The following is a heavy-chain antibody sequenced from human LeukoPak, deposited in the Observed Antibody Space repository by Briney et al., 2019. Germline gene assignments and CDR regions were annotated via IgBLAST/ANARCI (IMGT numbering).Heavy chain of an antibody. V-gene: IGHV3-30*04. D-gene: IGHD3-9*01. CDR3: ARYDISTYERRAFDY. CDR2: ISYDGSNK. Sequence: GGSLRLSCAASGFTFSSYAMHWVRQAPGKGLEWVAVISYDGSNKYYADSVKGRFTISRDNSKNTLYLQMSSLRAEDTAVYYCARYDISTYERRAFDYWGQGTLAAVSS. J-gene: IGHJ4*02. CDR1: GFTFSSYA.